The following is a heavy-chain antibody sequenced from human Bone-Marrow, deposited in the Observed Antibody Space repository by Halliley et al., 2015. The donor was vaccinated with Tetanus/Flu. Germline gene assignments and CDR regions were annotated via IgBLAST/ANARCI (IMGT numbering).Heavy chain of an antibody. Sequence: IYYDGSNEYYRDSGKGRFTITRDNSKNELHLQMNSLRGEDTALYYCARQAPGTEMIRNYAFDLWGRGTLVTVSS. D-gene: IGHD1-1*01. J-gene: IGHJ2*01. V-gene: IGHV3-33*01. CDR3: ARQAPGTEMIRNYAFDL. CDR2: IYYDGSNE.